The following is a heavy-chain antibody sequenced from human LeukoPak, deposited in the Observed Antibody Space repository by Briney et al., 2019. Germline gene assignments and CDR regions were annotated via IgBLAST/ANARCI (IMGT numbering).Heavy chain of an antibody. Sequence: ASVKVSCKASGYTFTGYYMHWVRQAPGQGLEWMGWINPNSGGTNYAQKFQGRVTMTRDTSISTVYMELSRLRSDDTAVYYCARDRYKVVPAAPLGYWGQGTLVTVSS. CDR1: GYTFTGYY. J-gene: IGHJ4*02. D-gene: IGHD2-2*01. CDR3: ARDRYKVVPAAPLGY. CDR2: INPNSGGT. V-gene: IGHV1-2*02.